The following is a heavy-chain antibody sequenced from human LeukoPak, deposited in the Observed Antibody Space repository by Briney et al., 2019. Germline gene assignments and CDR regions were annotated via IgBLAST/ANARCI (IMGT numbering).Heavy chain of an antibody. V-gene: IGHV3-53*01. D-gene: IGHD6-13*01. J-gene: IGHJ6*02. Sequence: GGSLRLSWAASGFTVSSNYMSWVRQAPGKGLEWVSVIYSGGSTYYADSVKGRFTISRDNSKNTLYLQMNSLRAEDTAVYYCARKWAAAGTSVDYYYGMDVWGQGTTVTVSS. CDR1: GFTVSSNY. CDR3: ARKWAAAGTSVDYYYGMDV. CDR2: IYSGGST.